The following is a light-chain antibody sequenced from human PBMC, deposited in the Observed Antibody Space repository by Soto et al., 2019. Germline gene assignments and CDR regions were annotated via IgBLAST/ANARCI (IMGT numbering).Light chain of an antibody. CDR3: QERGRWPRAT. CDR2: TSS. V-gene: IGKV3-11*01. Sequence: EMVLTQSPATLSLSPGESATLSCRASQNVGLNFAWYQQKSGQPPRLLIHTSSSRATGIPGRFSGSGSRTDYTRPLSSLEPEDIAVYYCQERGRWPRATFGGGTKVEMK. J-gene: IGKJ4*01. CDR1: QNVGLN.